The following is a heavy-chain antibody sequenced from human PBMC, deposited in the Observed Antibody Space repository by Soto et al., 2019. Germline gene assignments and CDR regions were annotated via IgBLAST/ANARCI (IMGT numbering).Heavy chain of an antibody. Sequence: GGSLRLSCSASGFAFSSYAMHWVRQAPGKGLEYISCISSNGGNTYYADSVKGRFTISRDNSKNTLYLQMSSLKTEDTAVYYFVKDRVVVVVAANYLYFDYWGQGALVTVSS. CDR2: ISSNGGNT. V-gene: IGHV3-64D*08. J-gene: IGHJ4*02. D-gene: IGHD2-15*01. CDR1: GFAFSSYA. CDR3: VKDRVVVVVAANYLYFDY.